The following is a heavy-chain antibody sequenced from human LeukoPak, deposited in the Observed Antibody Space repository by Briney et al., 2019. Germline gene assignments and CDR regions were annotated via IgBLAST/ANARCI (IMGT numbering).Heavy chain of an antibody. J-gene: IGHJ4*02. CDR1: GFTFSSYA. Sequence: PGRSLRLSCAASGFTFSSYAMHWVRQAPGKGLEWVAVISYDGSNKYYADSVKGRFTISRDNSKNTVYLQVNSLRAEDTAVYYCAKVRSSGCLDRYFDYWGRGTLVTVSS. CDR2: ISYDGSNK. CDR3: AKVRSSGCLDRYFDY. D-gene: IGHD6-19*01. V-gene: IGHV3-30-3*01.